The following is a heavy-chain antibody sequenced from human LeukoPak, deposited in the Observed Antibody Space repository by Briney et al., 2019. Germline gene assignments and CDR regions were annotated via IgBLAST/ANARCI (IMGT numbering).Heavy chain of an antibody. CDR3: ARDENTVATGPDY. CDR1: GIAFSDYA. V-gene: IGHV3-30-3*01. J-gene: IGHJ4*02. CDR2: ISYDGSNK. Sequence: GGSLRLSCAASGIAFSDYAIHWVRQAPGEGLEWVAVISYDGSNKYYADSVKGRFTISRENSKNTLYLQMNSLRREDTAVYYCARDENTVATGPDYWGQGTLVTVSS. D-gene: IGHD5-12*01.